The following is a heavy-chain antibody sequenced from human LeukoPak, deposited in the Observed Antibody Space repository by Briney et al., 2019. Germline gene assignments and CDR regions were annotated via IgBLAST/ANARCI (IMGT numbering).Heavy chain of an antibody. D-gene: IGHD3-22*01. CDR3: ARVILRRNYYDSSGYLDY. Sequence: SETLSLTCTVSGGSISSYYWSWIPQPPGKGLEWIGYIYYSGSTNYNPSLKSRVTISVDTSKNQFSLKLSSVTAADTAVYYCARVILRRNYYDSSGYLDYWGQGTLVTVSS. CDR1: GGSISSYY. V-gene: IGHV4-59*01. CDR2: IYYSGST. J-gene: IGHJ4*02.